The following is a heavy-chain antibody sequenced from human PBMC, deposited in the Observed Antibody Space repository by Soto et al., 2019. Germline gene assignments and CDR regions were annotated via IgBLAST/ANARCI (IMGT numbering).Heavy chain of an antibody. CDR1: GDTFSSQY. CDR3: VGGPDLEGRYNWFDP. CDR2: INPSRATT. D-gene: IGHD3-3*01. J-gene: IGHJ5*02. Sequence: GXSVEVSCKSFGDTFSSQYIHWVRQAPVQGREWVGLINPSRATTTISQKFQGRVTLTSDTSTRTVYMELSSLRSDDTAIYFCVGGPDLEGRYNWFDPWGQGTLVTVYS. V-gene: IGHV1-46*01.